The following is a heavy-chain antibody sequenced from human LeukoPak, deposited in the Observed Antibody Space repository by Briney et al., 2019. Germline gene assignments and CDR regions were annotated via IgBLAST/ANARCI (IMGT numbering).Heavy chain of an antibody. J-gene: IGHJ3*02. Sequence: ASVKVSCKASGYTLTGYYMHWVRQAPGQGLEWMGWINPNSGGTNYAQKFQGRVTMTRDTSISTAYMELSRLRSDDTAVYYCARDLKLPIVGATSYAFDIWGQGTMVTVSS. CDR1: GYTLTGYY. CDR2: INPNSGGT. D-gene: IGHD1-26*01. CDR3: ARDLKLPIVGATSYAFDI. V-gene: IGHV1-2*02.